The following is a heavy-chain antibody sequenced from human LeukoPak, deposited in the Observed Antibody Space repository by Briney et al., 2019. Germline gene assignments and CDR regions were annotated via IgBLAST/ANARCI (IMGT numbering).Heavy chain of an antibody. D-gene: IGHD2-2*01. J-gene: IGHJ4*02. CDR3: AKGVVPAAYRYYFDY. CDR2: ISGSGGST. CDR1: GFTFSSYA. Sequence: GGSLRLSCAASGFTFSSYAMSWVRQAPGKGLEWVSSISGSGGSTYYTDSVKGRFTISRDSSKNTLHLRMNSLRAEDTAVYYCAKGVVPAAYRYYFDYWGQGTLVTVSS. V-gene: IGHV3-23*01.